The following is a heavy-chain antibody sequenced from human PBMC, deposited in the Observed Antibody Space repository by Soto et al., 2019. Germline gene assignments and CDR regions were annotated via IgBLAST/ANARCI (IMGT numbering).Heavy chain of an antibody. CDR2: IYYSGST. J-gene: IGHJ6*02. CDR1: GGSISSYY. Sequence: SETLSLTCTVSGGSISSYYWSWIRQPPGKGLEWIGYIYYSGSTNYNPSLKSRVTISVDTSKNQFSPKLSSVTAADTAVYYCARESVCSSTSCRRRYGMDVWGQGTTVTVSS. CDR3: ARESVCSSTSCRRRYGMDV. D-gene: IGHD2-2*01. V-gene: IGHV4-59*01.